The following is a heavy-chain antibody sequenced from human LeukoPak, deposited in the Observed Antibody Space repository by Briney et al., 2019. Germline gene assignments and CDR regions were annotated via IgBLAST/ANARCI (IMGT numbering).Heavy chain of an antibody. CDR3: ARRWLYYYGSGSYYSPYHSPNWFDP. Sequence: PSETLSLTCTVSGGSISSSSYYWGWIRQPPGKGLEWIGNIYYSGSTNYNPSLKSRVTISVDTSKSQFSLKLSSVTAADTAVYYCARRWLYYYGSGSYYSPYHSPNWFDPWGQGTLVTVSS. CDR1: GGSISSSSYY. V-gene: IGHV4-39*07. D-gene: IGHD3-10*01. CDR2: IYYSGST. J-gene: IGHJ5*02.